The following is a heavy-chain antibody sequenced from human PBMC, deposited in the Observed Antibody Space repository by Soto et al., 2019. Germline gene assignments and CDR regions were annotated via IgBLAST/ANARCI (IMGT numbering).Heavy chain of an antibody. J-gene: IGHJ4*02. CDR3: VRESGVAADC. CDR1: GFTFDSHW. V-gene: IGHV3-74*01. D-gene: IGHD6-19*01. CDR2: IKTDGYAA. Sequence: ESGGVLVQPGGSLRLSCVASGFTFDSHWMHWVRQAPGEGLVWVSRIKTDGYAAAYADSVKGRFTIARDNPKNTVYLQMHSLRAEDTAVYFCVRESGVAADCWGQGPLVTVSS.